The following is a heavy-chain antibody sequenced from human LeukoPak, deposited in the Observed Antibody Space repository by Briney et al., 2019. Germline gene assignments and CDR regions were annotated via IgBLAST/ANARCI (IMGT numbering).Heavy chain of an antibody. D-gene: IGHD3-10*01. Sequence: SETLSLTCTVSGGSISSYYWSWIRQPPGKGLEWIGRIYTSGSTNYNPSLKSRVTMSVDTSKNQFSLKLSSVTAADTAVYYCARNNYGSGSYSSWRDYYYYMDVWGKGTTVTVSS. CDR3: ARNNYGSGSYSSWRDYYYYMDV. J-gene: IGHJ6*03. V-gene: IGHV4-4*07. CDR2: IYTSGST. CDR1: GGSISSYY.